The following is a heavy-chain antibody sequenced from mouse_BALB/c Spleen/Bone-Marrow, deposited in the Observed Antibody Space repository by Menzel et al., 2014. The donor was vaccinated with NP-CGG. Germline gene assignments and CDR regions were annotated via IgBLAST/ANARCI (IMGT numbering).Heavy chain of an antibody. CDR2: IVPSTAYS. Sequence: QVQLQQSGAELARPGASVRMSCKASGYSFTSYTIHWLKQRPGQGLERIAYIVPSTAYSNYNQKFKDRPTLTADKSSSTASMQLSRLTSEDSAVYYCAREGTYDGCYGHFEYWGPGTTLTVSS. V-gene: IGHV1-4*01. J-gene: IGHJ2*01. CDR3: AREGTYDGCYGHFEY. D-gene: IGHD2-3*01. CDR1: GYSFTSYT.